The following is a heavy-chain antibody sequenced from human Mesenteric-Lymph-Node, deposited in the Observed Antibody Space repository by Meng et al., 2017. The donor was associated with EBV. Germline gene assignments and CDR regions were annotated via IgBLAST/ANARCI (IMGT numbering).Heavy chain of an antibody. CDR3: ARDGSGWSRDY. V-gene: IGHV3-21*06. CDR2: INRANSNI. Sequence: EGQRVESGGGRVKPGGSLRLSCATSGFTLSSYSMSWVRQAPGKGLEWVAFINRANSNINYAASVKGRFTVSRDDAKSSLYLQMTSLGAEDTAVYYCARDGSGWSRDYWGQGTLVTVSS. CDR1: GFTLSSYS. J-gene: IGHJ4*02. D-gene: IGHD6-19*01.